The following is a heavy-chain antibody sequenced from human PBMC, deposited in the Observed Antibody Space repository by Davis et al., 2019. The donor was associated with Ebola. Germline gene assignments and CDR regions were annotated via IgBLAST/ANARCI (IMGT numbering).Heavy chain of an antibody. D-gene: IGHD2-2*01. J-gene: IGHJ6*03. Sequence: ASVKVSCKASGYTFTGYYMHWVRQAPGQGLAWMGWINPNSGGTNYAQKFQGRVTMTRDTSISTAYMELSRLRSDDTAVYYCARDTADHYCSSTSCYPRYYYYMDVWGKGTTVTVSS. CDR1: GYTFTGYY. V-gene: IGHV1-2*02. CDR2: INPNSGGT. CDR3: ARDTADHYCSSTSCYPRYYYYMDV.